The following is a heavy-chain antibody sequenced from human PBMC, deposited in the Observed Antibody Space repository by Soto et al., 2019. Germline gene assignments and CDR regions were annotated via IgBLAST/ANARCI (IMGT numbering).Heavy chain of an antibody. D-gene: IGHD6-6*01. V-gene: IGHV3-15*01. CDR3: TTDPSIAAFY. CDR2: IKRKIEGGTT. J-gene: IGHJ4*02. Sequence: GGSLRLSCAASGFTFSNAWMNWVRQAPGKGLEWVGRIKRKIEGGTTDYAAPVRGRFTISRDDSKNTLYLQMDSLKTEDTAVYYCTTDPSIAAFYWGRGTLVTVSS. CDR1: GFTFSNAW.